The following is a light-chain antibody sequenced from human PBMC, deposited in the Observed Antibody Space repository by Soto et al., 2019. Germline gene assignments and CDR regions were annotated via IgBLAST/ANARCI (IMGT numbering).Light chain of an antibody. CDR1: QSVVKW. CDR2: DAS. J-gene: IGKJ1*01. V-gene: IGKV1-5*01. Sequence: DIQVMKSTSSLSESAGVRVNITCWASQSVVKWLAWYQQRPGKAPKLLIYDASSLESGVPSRFSGGGSGTEFTLTISSLQPDDFATYYCQQYNISFWTFGQGTKVDIK. CDR3: QQYNISFWT.